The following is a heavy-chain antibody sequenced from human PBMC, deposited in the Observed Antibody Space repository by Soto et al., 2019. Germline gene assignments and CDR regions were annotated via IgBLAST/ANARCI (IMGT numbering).Heavy chain of an antibody. CDR3: ARRWADQGGY. CDR1: GGSISSSSYY. D-gene: IGHD1-26*01. Sequence: QLQLQESGPGLVKPSETLSLTCTVSGGSISSSSYYWGWIRQPPGKGLEWIGSIYYSGSTYYNPSLKRRVTISVDTSKNQFSLKLSSVTAADTAVYYCARRWADQGGYWGQGTLVTVSS. J-gene: IGHJ4*02. V-gene: IGHV4-39*01. CDR2: IYYSGST.